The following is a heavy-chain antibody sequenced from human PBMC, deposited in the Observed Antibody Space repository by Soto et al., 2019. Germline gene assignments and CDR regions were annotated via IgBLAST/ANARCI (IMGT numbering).Heavy chain of an antibody. Sequence: QVLLVQSGPEVKKPGSSVKVSCKASGGTFNNYAINWVRQAPGKGLEWMGGIIPTFGTGNHAQKFQGRVTITADESTTTAYMVLNSLLSEDTAIYYCASFDGTLVRGGRSSPYEMDVWGQGTTVIVSS. D-gene: IGHD3-10*01. V-gene: IGHV1-69*01. CDR3: ASFDGTLVRGGRSSPYEMDV. CDR2: IIPTFGTG. CDR1: GGTFNNYA. J-gene: IGHJ6*02.